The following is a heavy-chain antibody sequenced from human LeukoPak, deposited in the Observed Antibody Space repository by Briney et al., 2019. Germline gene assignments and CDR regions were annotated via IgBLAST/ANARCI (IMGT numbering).Heavy chain of an antibody. V-gene: IGHV3-21*01. D-gene: IGHD2-2*01. Sequence: GGSLRLSCSTSGITFSSYIMNWVRLAPGKGLEWISSITRRPIDMYYADSVKGRFTISRDNAKNSLYLQMNSLRAEDTAVYYCARDGWGYCSSTSCPPTGTVDVWGKGTTVTVSS. CDR1: GITFSSYI. CDR3: ARDGWGYCSSTSCPPTGTVDV. CDR2: ITRRPIDM. J-gene: IGHJ6*04.